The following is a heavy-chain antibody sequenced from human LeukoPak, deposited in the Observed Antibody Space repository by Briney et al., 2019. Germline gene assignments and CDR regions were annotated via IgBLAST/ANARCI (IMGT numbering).Heavy chain of an antibody. J-gene: IGHJ4*02. CDR3: ALIWFGELSLVY. CDR2: IKQDGSEK. CDR1: GFTFSSYW. V-gene: IGHV3-7*01. Sequence: GGSLRLSSAASGFTFSSYWMSWVRQAPGKGLEWVANIKQDGSEKYYVDSVKGRFTISRDNAKNSLYLQMNSLRAEDTAVYYCALIWFGELSLVYWGQGTLVTVSS. D-gene: IGHD3-10*01.